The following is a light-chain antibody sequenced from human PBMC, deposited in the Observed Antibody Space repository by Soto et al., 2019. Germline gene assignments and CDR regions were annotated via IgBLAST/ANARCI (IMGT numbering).Light chain of an antibody. Sequence: ALTQPASLSGSPGQSITISCTGTSSDAGLYDYVSWYQQHPGKAPQLMIYAVSNRPSGVSNRFSASKSGNTASLFISGLQAEDEADYYCSSYTSDSSYVFGSGTKVTVL. CDR3: SSYTSDSSYV. V-gene: IGLV2-14*01. CDR2: AVS. J-gene: IGLJ1*01. CDR1: SSDAGLYDY.